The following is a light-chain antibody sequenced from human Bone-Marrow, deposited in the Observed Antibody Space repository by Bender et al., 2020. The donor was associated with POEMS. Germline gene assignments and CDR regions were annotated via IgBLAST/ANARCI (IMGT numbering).Light chain of an antibody. Sequence: QSALTQPASVSGSPGQSITISCTGTSSDVGSYNIVSWYQQHPGKAPKVLIYEDYKRPSGVSDRLSGSKSGNTASLTISGLQAEDEATYYCCSYAGSSTWVFGGGTKLTVL. CDR2: EDY. V-gene: IGLV2-23*01. J-gene: IGLJ3*02. CDR1: SSDVGSYNI. CDR3: CSYAGSSTWV.